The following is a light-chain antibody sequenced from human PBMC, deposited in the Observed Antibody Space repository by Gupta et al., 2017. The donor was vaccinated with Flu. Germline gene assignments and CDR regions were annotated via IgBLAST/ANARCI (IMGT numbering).Light chain of an antibody. CDR3: QQRVDWPKLT. CDR2: GAS. Sequence: EILLAQSPVTLSSSPGERVTLSCRASQSVGTHLAWYQQKPGQAPRLLIYGASHRVAGIPARFSGSGSDTDFSLTISSREPDDFAVYYCQQRVDWPKLTFGGGTRVEIK. CDR1: QSVGTH. J-gene: IGKJ4*01. V-gene: IGKV3-11*01.